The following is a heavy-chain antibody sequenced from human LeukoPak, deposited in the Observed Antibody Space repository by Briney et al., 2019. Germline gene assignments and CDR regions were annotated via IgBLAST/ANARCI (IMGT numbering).Heavy chain of an antibody. J-gene: IGHJ4*02. D-gene: IGHD3-22*01. CDR3: ARGAYTYYYDSSLEGFDY. Sequence: ASVKVSCKASGYTFTGYYMHWVRQAPGQGLGWMGWINPNSGGTNYAQKFQGRVTMTRDTSTSTAYMELSRLRSDDTAVYYCARGAYTYYYDSSLEGFDYWGQGTLVTVSS. CDR2: INPNSGGT. V-gene: IGHV1-2*02. CDR1: GYTFTGYY.